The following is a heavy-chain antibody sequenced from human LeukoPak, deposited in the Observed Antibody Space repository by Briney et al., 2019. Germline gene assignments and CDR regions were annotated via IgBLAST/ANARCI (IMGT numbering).Heavy chain of an antibody. D-gene: IGHD2-2*01. V-gene: IGHV4-59*12. Sequence: SETLSLTCTVSGGSISSYYWSWIRQPPGKGLEWIGYIYYSGSTYYNPSLKSRVTISVDTSKNQFSLKLSSVTAADTAVYYCARDLRGCSSTSCYGSGGIADYWGQGTLVTVSS. J-gene: IGHJ4*02. CDR2: IYYSGST. CDR3: ARDLRGCSSTSCYGSGGIADY. CDR1: GGSISSYY.